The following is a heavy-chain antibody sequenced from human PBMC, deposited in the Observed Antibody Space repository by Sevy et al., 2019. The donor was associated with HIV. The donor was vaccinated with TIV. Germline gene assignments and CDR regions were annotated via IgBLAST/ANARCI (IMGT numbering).Heavy chain of an antibody. CDR3: ARAAKSGYDQTYFDY. CDR1: GFTFSSYW. D-gene: IGHD5-12*01. V-gene: IGHV3-7*01. Sequence: GGSLRLSCAASGFTFSSYWMSWVRQAPGKGLEWVAKIKQDGSEKYYVDSVKGRFTISRDNAKNSLYLQMNSLRAEDTAVYYYARAAKSGYDQTYFDYWGQGTLVTVSS. CDR2: IKQDGSEK. J-gene: IGHJ4*02.